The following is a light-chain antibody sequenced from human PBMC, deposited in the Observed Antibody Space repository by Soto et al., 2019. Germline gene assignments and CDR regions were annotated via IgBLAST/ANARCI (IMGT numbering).Light chain of an antibody. CDR3: SSSAGSNNLGV. V-gene: IGLV2-8*01. CDR1: SSDVDDYNY. Sequence: QSVLTQPPSASGSPGQSVTISCTGTSSDVDDYNYVSWYQQHPGKAPKLIIYEVNVRPSGVPDRFSGSKSGNTASLTVSGLQAEDEADYYCSSSAGSNNLGVFGGGTKLT. CDR2: EVN. J-gene: IGLJ2*01.